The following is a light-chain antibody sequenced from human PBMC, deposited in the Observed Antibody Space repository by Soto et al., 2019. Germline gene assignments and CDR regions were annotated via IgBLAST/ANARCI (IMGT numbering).Light chain of an antibody. J-gene: IGKJ1*01. CDR2: AAS. V-gene: IGKV3-20*01. Sequence: EIVLTQSPGTLSLSPGERATLSCRASQSISSSDLAWYQHRPGQAPRLLIYAASSRATGIPVRFSGSGSGKDFTLSISRLEPEDFAVYYCQHYGSSSWTVGQGTKVEIK. CDR3: QHYGSSSWT. CDR1: QSISSSD.